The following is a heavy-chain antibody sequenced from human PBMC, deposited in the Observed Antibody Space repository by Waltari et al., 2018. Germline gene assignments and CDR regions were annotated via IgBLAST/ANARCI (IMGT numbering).Heavy chain of an antibody. J-gene: IGHJ1*01. V-gene: IGHV1-24*01. CDR3: VTGRIMKSVGGILVIDHGLRAGYFQF. CDR1: GYTLYELA. CDR2: FDPEQRET. Sequence: QVQVVQSGAEVKNPGASVKVSCKVPGYTLYELALHWVRQAPGKGLEGMGGFDPEQRETIYAQNFQGRVTITEDSTTYTAYMHLTRLTSDDTAIYYCVTGRIMKSVGGILVIDHGLRAGYFQFWGQGTLVVVSS. D-gene: IGHD3-16*01.